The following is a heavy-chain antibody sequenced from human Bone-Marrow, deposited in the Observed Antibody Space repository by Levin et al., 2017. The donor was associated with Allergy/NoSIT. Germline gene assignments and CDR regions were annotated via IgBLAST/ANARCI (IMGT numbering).Heavy chain of an antibody. V-gene: IGHV4-61*01. Sequence: SETLSLTCTVSGGSVSSGSYYWSWIRQPPGKGLEWIGYIYYSGSTNYNPSLKSRVTISVDTSKNQFSLKLSSVTAADTAVYYCAILPLTPHYYYYMDVWGKGTTVTVSS. D-gene: IGHD3-9*01. CDR2: IYYSGST. CDR1: GGSVSSGSYY. J-gene: IGHJ6*03. CDR3: AILPLTPHYYYYMDV.